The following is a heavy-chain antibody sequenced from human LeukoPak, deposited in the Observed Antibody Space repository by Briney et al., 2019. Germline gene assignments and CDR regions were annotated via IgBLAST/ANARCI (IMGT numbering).Heavy chain of an antibody. J-gene: IGHJ4*02. CDR2: ISAYNGNT. D-gene: IGHD6-19*01. CDR1: GYTFTSYG. Sequence: ASVKVSCKASGYTFTSYGISWVRQAPGQGSEWMGWISAYNGNTNYAQKLQGRVSMTTDTSTSTAYMELRSLTSDDTAVSYCASDRAEVWSDRAVPGTRLLDYWGQGTLVTVSS. V-gene: IGHV1-18*01. CDR3: ASDRAEVWSDRAVPGTRLLDY.